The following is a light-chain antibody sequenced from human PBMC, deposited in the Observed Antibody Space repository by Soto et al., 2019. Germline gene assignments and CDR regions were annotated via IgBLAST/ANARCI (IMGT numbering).Light chain of an antibody. V-gene: IGLV2-8*01. CDR2: EVS. Sequence: QSALTQPPSASGSPGQSVTISCTGTSSDVGGYNYVSWYQQHPGKAPKLMIYEVSKRPSGVPDRFSGSKSGNTASLTVSGLQAGDEADYYCSSYAGSNDWVFGGGTKRTV. CDR1: SSDVGGYNY. CDR3: SSYAGSNDWV. J-gene: IGLJ2*01.